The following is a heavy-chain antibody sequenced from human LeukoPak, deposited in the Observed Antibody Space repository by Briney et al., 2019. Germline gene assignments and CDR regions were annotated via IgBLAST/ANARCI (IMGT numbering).Heavy chain of an antibody. CDR2: VYHSGST. V-gene: IGHV4-39*07. J-gene: IGHJ3*02. Sequence: SETLSLTCTVSGVSISSSSYYWGWLRQPPGKGLEWLVEVYHSGSTNYNPSLRSRVTISIDKSKNQFSLKLRSVAAADTAVYYCAGAYCGGDCYSGRAFDIWGQGTMVTVSS. CDR1: GVSISSSSYY. CDR3: AGAYCGGDCYSGRAFDI. D-gene: IGHD2-21*02.